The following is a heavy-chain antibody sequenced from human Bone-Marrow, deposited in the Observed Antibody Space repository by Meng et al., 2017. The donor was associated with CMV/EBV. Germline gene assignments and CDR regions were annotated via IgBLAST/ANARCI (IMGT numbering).Heavy chain of an antibody. Sequence: HEPGPGLWKPSETLSPTCIVSGASIKNYNWNWVRQPAGQGLEWIGLIQVIGHTVYNPSLKSRVTVSLDASKNQFSLTLNSVTAADTATYYCAGSRPGGGACDYWGQGILVTASS. V-gene: IGHV4-4*07. J-gene: IGHJ4*02. CDR2: IQVIGHT. CDR3: AGSRPGGGACDY. CDR1: GASIKNYN. D-gene: IGHD3-16*01.